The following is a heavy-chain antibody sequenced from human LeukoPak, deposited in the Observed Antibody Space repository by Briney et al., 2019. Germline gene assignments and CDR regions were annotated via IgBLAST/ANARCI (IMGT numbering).Heavy chain of an antibody. CDR3: ARGGSSGYSSSWYPTPRFDY. D-gene: IGHD6-13*01. V-gene: IGHV3-11*01. Sequence: KSGGSLRLSCAASGFTFSDYYMSWIRQAPGKGLEWVSYISSSGSTIYYADSVKGRFTISRDNAKNSLYLQMNSLRAEDTAVYYCARGGSSGYSSSWYPTPRFDYWGQGTLVTVSS. CDR2: ISSSGSTI. J-gene: IGHJ4*02. CDR1: GFTFSDYY.